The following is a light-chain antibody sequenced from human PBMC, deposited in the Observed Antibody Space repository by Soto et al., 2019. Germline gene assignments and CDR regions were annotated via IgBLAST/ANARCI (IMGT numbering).Light chain of an antibody. Sequence: AIQLTQSPSSLSASVGARVIITCRASQGISSALAWYQQKPGKAPKLLIYDASSLESGVPSRFSGSGSGTDFTLTISSLQPEEFATYYFQQFNLYPITFGQGTRLEMK. J-gene: IGKJ5*01. V-gene: IGKV1-13*02. CDR1: QGISSA. CDR3: QQFNLYPIT. CDR2: DAS.